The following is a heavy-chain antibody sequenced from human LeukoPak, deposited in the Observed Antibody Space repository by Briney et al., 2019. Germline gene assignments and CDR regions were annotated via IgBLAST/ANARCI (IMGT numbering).Heavy chain of an antibody. Sequence: GASVKVSCKASGYTFTSFDFSWVRQATGQGLEWMGWMNPNSGNSGYEQRFQGRVTLTRNTAIRTAYMELSGLRSDDTAVYYCVRVRGHCGDDCYSFDSWGQGTLVTVSS. V-gene: IGHV1-8*01. CDR2: MNPNSGNS. CDR1: GYTFTSFD. D-gene: IGHD2-21*02. CDR3: VRVRGHCGDDCYSFDS. J-gene: IGHJ4*02.